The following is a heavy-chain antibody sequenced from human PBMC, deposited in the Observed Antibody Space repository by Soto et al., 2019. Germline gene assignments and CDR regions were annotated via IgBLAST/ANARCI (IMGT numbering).Heavy chain of an antibody. V-gene: IGHV4-31*03. CDR3: ARENGRFGGVIVPVSLFDY. J-gene: IGHJ4*02. CDR1: GGSISSGGYY. Sequence: QVQLQESGPGLVKPSQTLSLTCTVSGGSISSGGYYWSWIRQHPGKGLEWIGYIYYSGSTYYNPSLKSRVTISVDTSKNQFSLKLSSVTAADTAVYYCARENGRFGGVIVPVSLFDYWGQGTLVTVSS. D-gene: IGHD3-16*02. CDR2: IYYSGST.